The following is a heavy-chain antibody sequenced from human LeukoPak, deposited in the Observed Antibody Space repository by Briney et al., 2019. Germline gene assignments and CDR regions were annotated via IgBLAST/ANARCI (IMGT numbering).Heavy chain of an antibody. CDR2: IYYSGST. CDR3: ARARGYYYMDV. CDR1: GGSISSYC. D-gene: IGHD3-10*01. J-gene: IGHJ6*03. Sequence: PSETLSLTCTVSGGSISSYCWSWIRQPPGKGLEWIGYIYYSGSTNYNPSLKSRVTISVDTSKNQFSLKLSSVTAADTAVYSCARARGYYYMDVWGKGTTVTVSS. V-gene: IGHV4-59*01.